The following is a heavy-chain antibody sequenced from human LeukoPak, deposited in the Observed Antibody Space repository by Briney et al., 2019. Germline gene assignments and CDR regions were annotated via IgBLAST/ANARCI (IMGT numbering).Heavy chain of an antibody. J-gene: IGHJ4*02. D-gene: IGHD3-10*01. CDR3: ARVYPYGSGSYSFDY. CDR1: GFTFSSYE. Sequence: PGGSLRLSCAASGFTFSSYEMNWVRQAPGKGLEWVSYISSSGSTIYYADSVKGRFTISRDNAKNSLYLQMNSLRAEDTAVYYCARVYPYGSGSYSFDYWGQGTLVTVSS. CDR2: ISSSGSTI. V-gene: IGHV3-48*03.